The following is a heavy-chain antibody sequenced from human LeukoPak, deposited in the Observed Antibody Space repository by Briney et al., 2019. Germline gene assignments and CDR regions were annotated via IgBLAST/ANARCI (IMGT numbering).Heavy chain of an antibody. Sequence: GASVKVSCKASGYTFTRHYIHWVRQAPGQGLEWMGWINPNSGGTNYAQKFQGRVTMTRDTSISTAYMELSRLRSDDTAVYYCARAFSYYYGSGSYYSPWGHWGQGTLVTVSS. J-gene: IGHJ4*02. CDR3: ARAFSYYYGSGSYYSPWGH. D-gene: IGHD3-10*01. V-gene: IGHV1-2*02. CDR1: GYTFTRHY. CDR2: INPNSGGT.